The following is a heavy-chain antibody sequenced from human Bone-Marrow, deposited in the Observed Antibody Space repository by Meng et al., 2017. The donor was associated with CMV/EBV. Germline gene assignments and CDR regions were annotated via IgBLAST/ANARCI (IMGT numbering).Heavy chain of an antibody. CDR2: IKHDGSEK. V-gene: IGHV3-7*01. Sequence: FTFSSYWMSWVRQDPGKGLEWVANIKHDGSEKYSVDSVKGRLTISRDNAQNSLYLQMNSLRAEDTAVYYCAREVTIFGVVTGDAFDIWGQGTMVTVSS. J-gene: IGHJ3*02. CDR1: FTFSSYW. CDR3: AREVTIFGVVTGDAFDI. D-gene: IGHD3-3*01.